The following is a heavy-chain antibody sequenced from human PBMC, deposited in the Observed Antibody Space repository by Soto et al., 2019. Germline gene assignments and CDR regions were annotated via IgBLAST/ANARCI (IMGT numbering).Heavy chain of an antibody. CDR1: GFTFSSHT. CDR3: ARRITLVRGHYQYYAMDV. Sequence: EGSLRRSCAASGFTFSSHTMNRVRQAPGKGMEWVSYITSTSSTKYYADSVKGRFTISRDNAKDSLYLQMNSLRDEDTAVYYCARRITLVRGHYQYYAMDVWGQGTTVTVSS. V-gene: IGHV3-48*02. D-gene: IGHD3-10*01. J-gene: IGHJ6*02. CDR2: ITSTSSTK.